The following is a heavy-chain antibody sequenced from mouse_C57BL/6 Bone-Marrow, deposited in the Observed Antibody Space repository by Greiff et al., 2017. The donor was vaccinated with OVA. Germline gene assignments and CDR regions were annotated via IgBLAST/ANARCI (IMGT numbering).Heavy chain of an antibody. V-gene: IGHV5-6*01. CDR2: ISSGGSYT. Sequence: EVKLMESGGDLVKPGGSLKLSCAASGFTFSSYGMSWVRQTPDKRLEWVATISSGGSYTYYPDSVKGRFTISRDNAKNTLYLQMSSLKSEDTAMYYCARPPITTVVGPGAMDYWGQGTSVTVSS. CDR1: GFTFSSYG. D-gene: IGHD1-1*01. CDR3: ARPPITTVVGPGAMDY. J-gene: IGHJ4*01.